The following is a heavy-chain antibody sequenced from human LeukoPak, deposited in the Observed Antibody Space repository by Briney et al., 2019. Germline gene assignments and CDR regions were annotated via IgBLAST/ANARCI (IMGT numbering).Heavy chain of an antibody. D-gene: IGHD3-22*01. CDR2: IYYSGST. Sequence: KPPETLSLTCTVSGGSISNSGYYWGWIRQPPGKGLEWIGNIYYSGSTYYNPSLKSRVTISVDTSKNQFSLKLSSVTAADTAVYYCAKTYYYDPFDYWGQGTLVTVSS. V-gene: IGHV4-39*01. CDR1: GGSISNSGYY. J-gene: IGHJ4*02. CDR3: AKTYYYDPFDY.